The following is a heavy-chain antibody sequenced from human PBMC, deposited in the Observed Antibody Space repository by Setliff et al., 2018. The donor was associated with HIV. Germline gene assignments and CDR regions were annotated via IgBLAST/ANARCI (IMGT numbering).Heavy chain of an antibody. Sequence: KASETLSLTCSVSGGSISNYYWTWIRQPAGKGLEWVGRIYTSGKANYNPSLKSRVTISVDTSKNQFSLKLSSVTAVDTAVYYCARSSQYGNLNWFDPWGRGTLVTVSS. CDR3: ARSSQYGNLNWFDP. J-gene: IGHJ5*02. CDR1: GGSISNYY. V-gene: IGHV4-4*07. D-gene: IGHD6-6*01. CDR2: IYTSGKA.